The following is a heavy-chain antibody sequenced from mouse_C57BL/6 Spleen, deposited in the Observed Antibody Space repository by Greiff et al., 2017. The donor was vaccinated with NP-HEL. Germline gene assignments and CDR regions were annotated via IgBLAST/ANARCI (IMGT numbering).Heavy chain of an antibody. V-gene: IGHV5-17*01. CDR1: GFTFSDYG. J-gene: IGHJ3*01. CDR2: ISSGSSTI. Sequence: EVKLMESGGGLVKPGGSLKLSCAASGFTFSDYGMHWVRQAPEKGLEWVAYISSGSSTIYYADTVKGRFTISRDNAKNTLFLQMTSLRSEDTAMYYCARGDYYGAWFAYWGQGTLVTVSA. CDR3: ARGDYYGAWFAY. D-gene: IGHD1-1*01.